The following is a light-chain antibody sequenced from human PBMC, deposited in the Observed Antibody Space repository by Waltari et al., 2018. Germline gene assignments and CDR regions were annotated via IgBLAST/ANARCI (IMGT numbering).Light chain of an antibody. CDR1: GSHIGTNF. Sequence: QSALTQPPSASGAPGQRVTISCSGGGSHIGTNFVYWYKQLQGSAPKLLMYRTDQRPSGVPDRFSGSKSGTSGSLAISGLRAEDEADYYCASWDGTLSGWLFGGGTTLTVL. V-gene: IGLV1-47*01. CDR3: ASWDGTLSGWL. CDR2: RTD. J-gene: IGLJ3*02.